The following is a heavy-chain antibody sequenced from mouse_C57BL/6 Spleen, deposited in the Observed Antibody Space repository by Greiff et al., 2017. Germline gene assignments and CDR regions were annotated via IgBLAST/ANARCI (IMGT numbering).Heavy chain of an antibody. Sequence: VQLQQPGAELVKPGASVKLSCKASGYTFTSYWMHWVKQRPGQGLEWIGMIHPNSGSTNYNEKFKSKATLTVDKSSSTAYMQLSSLTSEDSAVYYCARGTLYYDYDLDYFDYWGQGTTLTVSS. J-gene: IGHJ2*01. V-gene: IGHV1-64*01. CDR3: ARGTLYYDYDLDYFDY. D-gene: IGHD2-4*01. CDR2: IHPNSGST. CDR1: GYTFTSYW.